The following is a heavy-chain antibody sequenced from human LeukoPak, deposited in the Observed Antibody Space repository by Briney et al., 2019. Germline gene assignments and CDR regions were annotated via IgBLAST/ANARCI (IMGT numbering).Heavy chain of an antibody. V-gene: IGHV3-30-3*01. CDR1: GFPFSSYP. CDR3: AKDPTTVTTGLDYYFDY. CDR2: ISYDGSNK. J-gene: IGHJ4*02. D-gene: IGHD4-17*01. Sequence: GTSLRLSCTASGFPFSSYPMHWVRQAPGKGLYWVALISYDGSNKYYTDSEKGRFTISRDNSKNTLYLQMNSLRAEDTAVYYCAKDPTTVTTGLDYYFDYWGQGTLVTVSS.